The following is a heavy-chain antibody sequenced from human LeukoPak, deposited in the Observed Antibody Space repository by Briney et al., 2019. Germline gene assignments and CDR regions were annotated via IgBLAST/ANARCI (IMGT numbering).Heavy chain of an antibody. Sequence: SGPTLVKPTQTLTLTCTFSGFSLSTSGVGVGWIRQPPGKALEWLALIYWDDDKRYSPSLKSRLTITKDTSKNQVVLTMTNMEPVDTATYYCAHSEVVTKLDAFDIWGQGTMVTVSS. CDR2: IYWDDDK. J-gene: IGHJ3*02. CDR3: AHSEVVTKLDAFDI. CDR1: GFSLSTSGVG. V-gene: IGHV2-5*02. D-gene: IGHD3-22*01.